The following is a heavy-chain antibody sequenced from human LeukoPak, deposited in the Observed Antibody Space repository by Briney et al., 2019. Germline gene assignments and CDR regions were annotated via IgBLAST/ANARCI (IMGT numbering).Heavy chain of an antibody. CDR3: ARGRWGRSMVKDFMVRGVIIRPSNGWFDP. CDR2: MNPNSGNT. V-gene: IGHV1-8*01. J-gene: IGHJ5*02. Sequence: ASVKVSCKASGYTFTSYDINWVRQATGQGLEWMGWMNPNSGNTGYAQKFQGRVTMTRNTSISTAYMELSSLRSEDTAVYYCARGRWGRSMVKDFMVRGVIIRPSNGWFDPWGQGTLVTVSS. CDR1: GYTFTSYD. D-gene: IGHD3-10*01.